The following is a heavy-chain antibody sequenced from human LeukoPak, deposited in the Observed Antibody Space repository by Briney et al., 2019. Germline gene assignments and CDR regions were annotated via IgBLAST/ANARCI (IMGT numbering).Heavy chain of an antibody. CDR1: GGSFSGYY. D-gene: IGHD3-22*01. J-gene: IGHJ4*02. CDR3: ARATAYYYDSSGYYYPFDY. V-gene: IGHV4-34*01. Sequence: PSETLSLTCAVYGGSFSGYYWSWIRQPPGKGLEWIGEINHSGSTNYNPSLKSRVTISVDTSKNQFSLKLSSVTAADTAVYYCARATAYYYDSSGYYYPFDYWGQGTLVTVSS. CDR2: INHSGST.